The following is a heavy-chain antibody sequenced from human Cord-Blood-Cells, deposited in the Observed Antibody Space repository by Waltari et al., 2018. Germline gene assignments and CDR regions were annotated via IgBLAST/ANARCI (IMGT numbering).Heavy chain of an antibody. Sequence: EVQLVPSGAEVKKPGESLRISSNGSGYGFTSYWISWVRQMPGKGLEWMGGIGPSDSYPNYSPSFQGHVTISADKSISTAYLQWSSLKASDTAMYYCASQTHLGGQDDYWGQGTLVTVSS. CDR3: ASQTHLGGQDDY. V-gene: IGHV5-10-1*01. CDR2: IGPSDSYP. CDR1: GYGFTSYW. D-gene: IGHD1-26*01. J-gene: IGHJ4*02.